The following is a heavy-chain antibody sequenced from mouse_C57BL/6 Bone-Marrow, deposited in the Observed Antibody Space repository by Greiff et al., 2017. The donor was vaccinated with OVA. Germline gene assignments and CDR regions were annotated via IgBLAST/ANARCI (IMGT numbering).Heavy chain of an antibody. J-gene: IGHJ3*01. D-gene: IGHD2-4*01. CDR1: GFTFSSYG. V-gene: IGHV5-6*02. CDR2: ISSGGSYT. CDR3: ARHGLYDYDWFAY. Sequence: DVMLVESGGDLVKPGGSLKLSCAASGFTFSSYGMSWVRQTPDKRLEWVATISSGGSYTYYPDSVKGRFTISRDNAKNTLYLQMSSLKSEDTAMYYCARHGLYDYDWFAYWGQGTLVTVSA.